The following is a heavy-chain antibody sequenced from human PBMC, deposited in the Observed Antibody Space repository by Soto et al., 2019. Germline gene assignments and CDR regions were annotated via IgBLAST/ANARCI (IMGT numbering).Heavy chain of an antibody. V-gene: IGHV3-23*01. CDR3: AKSPNGNYGDPYWYFDL. Sequence: EVQLLESGGGLVQPGGSLRLSCAASGFTFSSYAMSWVRQAPGKGLEWVSAISGSGGSTYYADSVKGRFTISRDNSKNTLYLQMNSLRAEDTAVYYCAKSPNGNYGDPYWYFDLWGRGTLVTVSS. J-gene: IGHJ2*01. CDR2: ISGSGGST. CDR1: GFTFSSYA. D-gene: IGHD4-17*01.